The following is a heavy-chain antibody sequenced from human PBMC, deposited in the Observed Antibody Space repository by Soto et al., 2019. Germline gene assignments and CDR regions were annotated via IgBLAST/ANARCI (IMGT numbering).Heavy chain of an antibody. D-gene: IGHD4-4*01. V-gene: IGHV3-30-3*01. J-gene: IGHJ4*02. CDR1: GFTLSSHA. CDR2: ISYDGINK. Sequence: QVQLVESGGGVVQPGRSLRLSCVGSGFTLSSHAMHWVRQAPGKGLEWVAVISYDGINKYYADSVKGRFTISRDNSKNTLYLQMNSLRAEDTAVYFCAGTTVTTNYWGQGTLVTVSS. CDR3: AGTTVTTNY.